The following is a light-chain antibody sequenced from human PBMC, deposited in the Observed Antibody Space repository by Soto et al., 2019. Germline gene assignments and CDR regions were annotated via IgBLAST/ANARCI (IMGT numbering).Light chain of an antibody. Sequence: DIQMTQSPSTLSGSVGDRVTITCRASQSIGSYLAWYQQKTGRAPKILTYWTSSLESGVPSRFSASGSGTEFTLTISSLQPDDFATYYCQQYNSYPWTFGQGTKVEI. CDR1: QSIGSY. CDR2: WTS. V-gene: IGKV1-5*03. J-gene: IGKJ1*01. CDR3: QQYNSYPWT.